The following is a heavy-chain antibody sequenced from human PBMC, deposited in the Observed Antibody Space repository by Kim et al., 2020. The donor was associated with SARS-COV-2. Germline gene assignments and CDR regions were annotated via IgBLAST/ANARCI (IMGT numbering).Heavy chain of an antibody. Sequence: SETLSLTCTVSGGSVSSGSYYWSWIRQPPGKGLEWIGYIYYSGSTNYNPSLKSRVTISVDTSKNQFSLKLSSVTAADTAVYYCAREGRVLTGYYIRAGPPGPFDPWGQGTLVTVSS. CDR2: IYYSGST. D-gene: IGHD3-9*01. J-gene: IGHJ5*02. V-gene: IGHV4-61*01. CDR1: GGSVSSGSYY. CDR3: AREGRVLTGYYIRAGPPGPFDP.